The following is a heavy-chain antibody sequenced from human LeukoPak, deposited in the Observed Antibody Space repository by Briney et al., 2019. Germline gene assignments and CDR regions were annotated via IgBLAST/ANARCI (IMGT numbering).Heavy chain of an antibody. D-gene: IGHD3-22*01. CDR3: ARVLSGSWDWFDP. Sequence: GRSLRLSCAASGFTFSSYAMHWVRHAPGKGLEWVSRINPDGSTTTYADSVKGRFTISRDNAKNTVYLQMNSLRAEDTAVYYCARVLSGSWDWFDPWGQGTLVTVSS. CDR1: GFTFSSYA. V-gene: IGHV3-74*01. CDR2: INPDGSTT. J-gene: IGHJ5*02.